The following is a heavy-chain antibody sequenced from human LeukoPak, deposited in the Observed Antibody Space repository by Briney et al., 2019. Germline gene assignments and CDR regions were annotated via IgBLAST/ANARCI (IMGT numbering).Heavy chain of an antibody. D-gene: IGHD6-19*01. CDR1: GGSISSGDYY. CDR2: IDHSGRT. Sequence: SESLSRTCTVSGGSISSGDYYWSWIRQPPGKGLEWIAEIDHSGRTNFNRSLKSRVTISVDTSKNHFSLKLSSVTAADTAVYYCARKGLTKPLSVAVDFDSWAQGTLVTVSS. J-gene: IGHJ4*02. V-gene: IGHV4-39*02. CDR3: ARKGLTKPLSVAVDFDS.